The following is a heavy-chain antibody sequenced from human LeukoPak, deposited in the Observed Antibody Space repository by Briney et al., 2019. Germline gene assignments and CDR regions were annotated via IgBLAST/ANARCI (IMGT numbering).Heavy chain of an antibody. Sequence: SETLSLTCTVSGGSISSSSYYWSWIRQPPGTGLEWIGYIYYSGSTNYNPSLKSRVTISVDTSKNQFSLKLSSVTAADTAVYYCARPNWNYSYGMDVWGQGTTVTVSS. V-gene: IGHV4-61*01. J-gene: IGHJ6*02. D-gene: IGHD1-20*01. CDR2: IYYSGST. CDR1: GGSISSSSYY. CDR3: ARPNWNYSYGMDV.